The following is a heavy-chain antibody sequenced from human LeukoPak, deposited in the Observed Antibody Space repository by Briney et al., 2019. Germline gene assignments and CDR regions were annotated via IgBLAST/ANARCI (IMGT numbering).Heavy chain of an antibody. CDR3: AKDVRFFNFDY. V-gene: IGHV3-30*02. D-gene: IGHD3-3*01. Sequence: PGGSLRLSCAASGLTFSSYGMHWVRQAPGKGLEWVAVIWYDGSNKYYADSVKGRFTISRDNSKNTLYLQMNSLRAEDTAVYYCAKDVRFFNFDYWGQGTLVTVSS. CDR2: IWYDGSNK. CDR1: GLTFSSYG. J-gene: IGHJ4*02.